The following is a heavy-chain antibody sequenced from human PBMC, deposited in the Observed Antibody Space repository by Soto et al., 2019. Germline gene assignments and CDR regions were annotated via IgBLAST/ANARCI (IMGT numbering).Heavy chain of an antibody. V-gene: IGHV1-2*04. Sequence: ASVKVSCKASGYTFTGYYMHWVRQAPGQGLEWMGWINPNSGGTNYAQKFQGWVTMTRDTSISTAYMELSRLRSDDTAVYYCARARWYDYYYGMDVWGQGTTVTVSS. CDR1: GYTFTGYY. CDR3: ARARWYDYYYGMDV. D-gene: IGHD6-13*01. CDR2: INPNSGGT. J-gene: IGHJ6*02.